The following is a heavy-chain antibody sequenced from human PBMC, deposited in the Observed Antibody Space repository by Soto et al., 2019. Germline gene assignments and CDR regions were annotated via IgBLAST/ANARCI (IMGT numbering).Heavy chain of an antibody. CDR3: ARYWYSSSHRELYFDY. V-gene: IGHV1-69*13. Sequence: ASVKVSCKASGGTFSSYAISWVRQAPGQGLEWMGGIIPIFGTANYAQKFQGRVTITADESTSTAYMELSSLRSEDTAVYYCARYWYSSSHRELYFDYWGQGTLVTVSS. J-gene: IGHJ4*02. CDR1: GGTFSSYA. D-gene: IGHD6-6*01. CDR2: IIPIFGTA.